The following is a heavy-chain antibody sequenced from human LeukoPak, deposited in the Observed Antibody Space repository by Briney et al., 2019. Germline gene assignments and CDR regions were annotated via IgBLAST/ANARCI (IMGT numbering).Heavy chain of an antibody. V-gene: IGHV3-30-3*01. CDR1: GFTFSSYA. CDR3: ARDGWSGYYYFDY. D-gene: IGHD3-3*01. Sequence: GGSLRLSCAASGFTFSSYAMHWVRQAPGKGLEWVAVISYDGSNKYYADCVKGRFTISRDNSKNTLYLQMNSLRAEDTAVYYCARDGWSGYYYFDYWGQGTLVTVSS. CDR2: ISYDGSNK. J-gene: IGHJ4*02.